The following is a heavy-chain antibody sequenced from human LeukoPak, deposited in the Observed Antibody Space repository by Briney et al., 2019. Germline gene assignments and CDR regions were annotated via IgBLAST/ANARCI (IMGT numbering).Heavy chain of an antibody. J-gene: IGHJ4*02. CDR3: ARGSSGSGNLEY. V-gene: IGHV4-34*01. CDR1: GGSFSGYY. D-gene: IGHD3-10*01. Sequence: AETLSLTCAVYGGSFSGYYWSCIRQPPGEGLEWIGEINHSGSTNYNPSLKTRVTISVDTSTNKFSLKLSSVTAADTDVYYCARGSSGSGNLEYWGKGTMVTVSS. CDR2: INHSGST.